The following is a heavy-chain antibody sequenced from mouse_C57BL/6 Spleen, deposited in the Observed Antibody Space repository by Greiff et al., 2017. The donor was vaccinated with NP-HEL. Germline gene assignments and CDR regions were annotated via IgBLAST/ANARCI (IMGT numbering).Heavy chain of an antibody. D-gene: IGHD4-1*01. CDR3: ARGLGRGFAY. CDR2: IYPGDGDT. J-gene: IGHJ3*01. Sequence: QVQLKQSGPELVKPGASVKISCKASGYAFSSSWMNWVKQRPGKGLEWIGRIYPGDGDTNYNGKFKGKATLTADKSSSTAYMQLSSLTSEDSAVYFCARGLGRGFAYWGQGTLVTVSA. CDR1: GYAFSSSW. V-gene: IGHV1-82*01.